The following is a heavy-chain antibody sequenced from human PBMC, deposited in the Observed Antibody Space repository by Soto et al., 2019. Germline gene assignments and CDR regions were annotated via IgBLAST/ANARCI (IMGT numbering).Heavy chain of an antibody. V-gene: IGHV1-2*04. CDR3: ARGTAGMDDAFDI. J-gene: IGHJ3*02. CDR1: GYTFTSYD. CDR2: INPNSGGT. Sequence: ASVKVSCKASGYTFTSYDMHWVRQAPGQGLEWMGMINPNSGGTNYAQKFQGWVTMTRDTSISTAYMELSRLRSDDTAVYYCARGTAGMDDAFDIWGQGTMVTVSS. D-gene: IGHD6-19*01.